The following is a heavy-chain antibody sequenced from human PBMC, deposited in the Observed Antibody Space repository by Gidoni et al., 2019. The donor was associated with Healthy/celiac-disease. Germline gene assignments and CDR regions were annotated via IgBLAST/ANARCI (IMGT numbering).Heavy chain of an antibody. CDR1: GGSFSGYY. D-gene: IGHD3-10*01. J-gene: IGHJ4*02. CDR3: ARGGFGELPGWYDY. Sequence: QVQLQQWGAGLLKPSETLSLTCAVSGGSFSGYYWSWIRQPPGKGLEWIGEINHSGSTNYNPSLKSRVTISVDTSKNQFSLKLSSVTAADTAVYYCARGGFGELPGWYDYWGQGTLVTVSS. V-gene: IGHV4-34*01. CDR2: INHSGST.